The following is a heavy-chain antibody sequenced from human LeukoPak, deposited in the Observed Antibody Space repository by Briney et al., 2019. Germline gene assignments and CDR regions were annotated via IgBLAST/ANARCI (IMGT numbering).Heavy chain of an antibody. D-gene: IGHD6-19*01. Sequence: PGGSLRLSCAASGFTFSSYWMHWVRQAPGKGLVWVSRINSDGSSTSYADSVKGRFTISRDNAKNTLYLQMNSLRAEDTAVYYCARGASTAVAADFDYWGQGTLVTVSS. V-gene: IGHV3-74*01. CDR1: GFTFSSYW. CDR3: ARGASTAVAADFDY. CDR2: INSDGSST. J-gene: IGHJ4*02.